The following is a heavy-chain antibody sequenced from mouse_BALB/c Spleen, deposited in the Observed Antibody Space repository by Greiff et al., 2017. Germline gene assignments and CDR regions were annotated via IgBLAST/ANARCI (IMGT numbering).Heavy chain of an antibody. V-gene: IGHV3-2*02. CDR3: ARRGTGDFDY. J-gene: IGHJ2*01. CDR2: ISYSGST. Sequence: EVQGVESGPGLVKPSQSLSLTCTVTGYSITSDYAWNWIRQFPGNKLEWMGYISYSGSTSYNPSLKSRISITRDTSKNQFFLQLNSVTTEDTATYYCARRGTGDFDYWGQGTTLTVSS. D-gene: IGHD3-3*01. CDR1: GYSITSDYA.